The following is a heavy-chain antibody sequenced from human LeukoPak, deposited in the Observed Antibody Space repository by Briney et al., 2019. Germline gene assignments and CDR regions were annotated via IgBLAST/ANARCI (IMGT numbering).Heavy chain of an antibody. D-gene: IGHD5-18*01. V-gene: IGHV3-20*04. CDR2: INWNGGST. Sequence: GGSLRLSCAASGFTFDAYGMSWGRQAPGKGLEWVSGINWNGGSTGYADSVKCRFTISRDNAENSLYLKMNSLRAEDTALYYCARAQRGCSYGHPNACDMWGQGTMVTVSS. CDR1: GFTFDAYG. CDR3: ARAQRGCSYGHPNACDM. J-gene: IGHJ3*02.